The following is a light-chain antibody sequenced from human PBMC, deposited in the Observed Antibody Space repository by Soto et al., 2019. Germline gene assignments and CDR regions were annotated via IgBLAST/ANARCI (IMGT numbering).Light chain of an antibody. J-gene: IGLJ2*01. CDR1: SSDLGGSNY. V-gene: IGLV2-14*01. CDR2: EVS. Sequence: QSALTQPASVSGSPGQSITISCTGTSSDLGGSNYVSWYQQHPGKAPKLIIFEVSYRPSGVSDRFSGSKSGNTASLTISGLQAEDEADYYCASCTIGSNLEVSFGGGTKLTVL. CDR3: ASCTIGSNLEVS.